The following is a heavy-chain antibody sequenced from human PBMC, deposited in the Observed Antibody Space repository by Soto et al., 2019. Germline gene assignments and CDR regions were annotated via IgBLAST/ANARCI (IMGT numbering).Heavy chain of an antibody. J-gene: IGHJ4*02. Sequence: GGSLRLSCAASGFTFSSYWMHWVRQVPGKGLVWVSRINSDGSSTSYADSVKGRFTISRDNAKNTLYLQMKSLRAEDTAVYYCAREAPRFWDYQKVNHFDYWGQGTLVTVSS. CDR3: AREAPRFWDYQKVNHFDY. CDR2: INSDGSST. V-gene: IGHV3-74*01. CDR1: GFTFSSYW. D-gene: IGHD3-3*01.